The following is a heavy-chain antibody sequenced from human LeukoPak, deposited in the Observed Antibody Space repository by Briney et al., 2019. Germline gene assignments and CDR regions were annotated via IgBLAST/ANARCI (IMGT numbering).Heavy chain of an antibody. V-gene: IGHV1-2*02. CDR3: ATPRDAATTADAFAI. Sequence: ASVKVSCKASGYTFTGYYMHWVRQAPGQGPEWMGWINPNSGGTNYAQKFQGRVTMTRDTSISTAYMELSRLRSDDTAVYYFATPRDAATTADAFAIWGQGTMVTVSS. CDR2: INPNSGGT. CDR1: GYTFTGYY. D-gene: IGHD5-18*01. J-gene: IGHJ3*02.